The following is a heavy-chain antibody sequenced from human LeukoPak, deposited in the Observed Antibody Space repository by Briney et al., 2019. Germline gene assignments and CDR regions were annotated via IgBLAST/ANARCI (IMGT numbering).Heavy chain of an antibody. CDR3: ARGVVASRPNHFDY. CDR1: GDTFSSYA. CDR2: IIPIFGTA. J-gene: IGHJ4*02. D-gene: IGHD1-14*01. Sequence: SVKVSCKASGDTFSSYAISWVRQAPGQGLEWMGGIIPIFGTANYAQKFQGRVTITADKSTTTAYMELSSLRSEDTAVYYCARGVVASRPNHFDYWGQGTLVTVSS. V-gene: IGHV1-69*06.